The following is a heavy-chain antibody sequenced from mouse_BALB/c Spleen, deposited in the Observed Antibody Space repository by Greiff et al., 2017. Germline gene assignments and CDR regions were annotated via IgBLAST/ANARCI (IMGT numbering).Heavy chain of an antibody. Sequence: VQLVESGPGLVAPSQSLSITCTVSGFSLTSYGVHWVRQPPGKGLEWLGVIWAGGSTNYNSALMSRLSISKDNSKSQVFLKMNSLQTDDTAMYYCARAYDGYGGFAYWGQGTLVTVSA. CDR1: GFSLTSYG. D-gene: IGHD2-3*01. CDR3: ARAYDGYGGFAY. CDR2: IWAGGST. V-gene: IGHV2-9*02. J-gene: IGHJ3*01.